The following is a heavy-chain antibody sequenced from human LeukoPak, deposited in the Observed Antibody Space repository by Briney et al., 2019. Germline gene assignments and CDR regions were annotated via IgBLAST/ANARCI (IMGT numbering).Heavy chain of an antibody. CDR1: GGSFSGYY. V-gene: IGHV4-34*01. CDR3: ARGPVFGGNPPLDY. J-gene: IGHJ4*02. CDR2: INHSGST. Sequence: PSETLSLTCAVYGGSFSGYYWSWIRQPPGKGLEWIGEINHSGSTNYNPSLESRVTISVDTSKNQFSLKLSSVTAADTAVYYCARGPVFGGNPPLDYWGQGTLVTVSS. D-gene: IGHD4-23*01.